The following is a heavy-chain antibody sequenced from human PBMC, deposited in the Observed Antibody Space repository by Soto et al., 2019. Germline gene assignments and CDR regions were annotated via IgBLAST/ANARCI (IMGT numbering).Heavy chain of an antibody. CDR2: INHSGST. CDR1: GGSFSGYY. V-gene: IGHV4-34*01. D-gene: IGHD6-19*01. J-gene: IGHJ3*02. Sequence: KPSETLSLTCAVYGGSFSGYYCSWSRQPPGKGLEWIGEINHSGSTNYNPSLKSRVTISVDTSKNQFSLKLSSVTAADTAVYYCARGPGSSGWYLTRSAFDIWGQGTMVTVSS. CDR3: ARGPGSSGWYLTRSAFDI.